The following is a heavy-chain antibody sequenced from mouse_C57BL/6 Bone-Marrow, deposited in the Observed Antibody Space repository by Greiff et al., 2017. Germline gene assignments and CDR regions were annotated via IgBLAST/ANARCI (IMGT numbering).Heavy chain of an antibody. J-gene: IGHJ1*03. V-gene: IGHV1-64*01. CDR1: GYTFTSYW. CDR2: IHPNSGST. D-gene: IGHD2-2*01. CDR3: ARYGYYWYFDV. Sequence: VQLQQPGAELVKPGASVKLSCKASGYTFTSYWMHWVKQRPGQGLEWIGMIHPNSGSTNYNEKFKSKATLTVDKYSCTAYMQLSSLTSEDSAVYYCARYGYYWYFDVWGTGTTVTVSS.